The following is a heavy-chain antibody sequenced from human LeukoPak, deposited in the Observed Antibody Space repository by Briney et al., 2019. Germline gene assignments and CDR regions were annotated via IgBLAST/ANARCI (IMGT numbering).Heavy chain of an antibody. CDR3: ARDFASVVVVPAALNV. V-gene: IGHV3-21*01. D-gene: IGHD2-2*01. CDR2: ISSSSSYI. CDR1: GFTFSSYS. Sequence: GGSLRLSCAASGFTFSSYSMNLVRQAPGKGLEWVSSISSSSSYIYYADSVKGRFTISRDNAKNSLYLQMNSLRAEDTAVYYCARDFASVVVVPAALNVWGQGTTVTVSS. J-gene: IGHJ6*02.